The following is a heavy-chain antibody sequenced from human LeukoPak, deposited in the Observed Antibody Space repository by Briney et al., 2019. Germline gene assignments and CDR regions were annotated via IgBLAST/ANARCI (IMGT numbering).Heavy chain of an antibody. Sequence: PGGSLRLSCAASGFTFSTYAMSWVRQAPGKGLGWVSGITSSGATTYYPDSVKGRLTISRDNSKSTLYLQMNNLRAEDTAVYYCATYGSGTYYRKAFDYWGQGTLVTVSS. V-gene: IGHV3-23*01. J-gene: IGHJ4*02. CDR2: ITSSGATT. D-gene: IGHD3-10*01. CDR3: ATYGSGTYYRKAFDY. CDR1: GFTFSTYA.